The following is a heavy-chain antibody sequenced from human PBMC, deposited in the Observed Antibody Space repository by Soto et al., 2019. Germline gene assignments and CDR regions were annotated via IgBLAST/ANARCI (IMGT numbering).Heavy chain of an antibody. CDR1: GFTFSSYS. D-gene: IGHD3-3*01. CDR3: ARTYNDFWSGYYPSGFDF. Sequence: GGSLRLSCVASGFTFSSYSMNWVRQAPGKGLEWVSYISSSSRTTYYADSVKGRFSISRDNAKNSLYLQMNSLRAEDTAVYYCARTYNDFWSGYYPSGFDFWGQGTLVTVSS. V-gene: IGHV3-48*01. CDR2: ISSSSRTT. J-gene: IGHJ4*02.